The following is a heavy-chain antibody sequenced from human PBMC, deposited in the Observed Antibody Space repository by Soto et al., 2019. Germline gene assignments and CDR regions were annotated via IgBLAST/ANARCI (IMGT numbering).Heavy chain of an antibody. Sequence: QPGGSLRLSCAASGFPVSRNYMSWVRQAPGKGLEWVSVIYSGGSTYYADSVKGRFTISRHNSKNTLYLQMNSLRAEDTAVYYCARDLWITMVRGVPRYYYYMDVWGKGTTVTVSS. CDR2: IYSGGST. CDR1: GFPVSRNY. D-gene: IGHD3-10*01. V-gene: IGHV3-53*04. CDR3: ARDLWITMVRGVPRYYYYMDV. J-gene: IGHJ6*03.